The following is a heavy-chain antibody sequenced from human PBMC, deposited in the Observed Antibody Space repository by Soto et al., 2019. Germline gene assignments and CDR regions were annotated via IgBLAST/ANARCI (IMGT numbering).Heavy chain of an antibody. J-gene: IGHJ4*02. V-gene: IGHV4-59*01. CDR3: ARVTYYYDSSGYYSVTYFDY. Sequence: SETLSLTCTVSGGSISSYYWSWIRQPPGKGLEWIGYIYYSGSTNYNPSLKSRVTISVDTSKNQFSLKLSSVTAADTAVYYCARVTYYYDSSGYYSVTYFDYWGQGTLVTVSS. CDR1: GGSISSYY. CDR2: IYYSGST. D-gene: IGHD3-22*01.